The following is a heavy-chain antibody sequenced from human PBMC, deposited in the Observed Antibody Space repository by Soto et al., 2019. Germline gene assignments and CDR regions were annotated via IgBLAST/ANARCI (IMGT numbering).Heavy chain of an antibody. J-gene: IGHJ5*02. CDR1: GGSITTSTYY. Sequence: QLQLQGSGPGLVKPSETLSLTCDVYGGSITTSTYYWGWIRLPPGKGLECIGVINYSGSTHYSPSLKDLGTMSVDTSKNQFSLKLTSVTAADTAVYYCAVFRHDGTQLFDPWSQGTLVTVSS. CDR3: AVFRHDGTQLFDP. D-gene: IGHD2-2*01. V-gene: IGHV4-39*01. CDR2: INYSGST.